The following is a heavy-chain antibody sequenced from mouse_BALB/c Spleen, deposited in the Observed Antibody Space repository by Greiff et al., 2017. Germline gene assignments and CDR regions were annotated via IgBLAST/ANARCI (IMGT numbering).Heavy chain of an antibody. Sequence: VQLQQSGAELVRSGASVKLSCTASGFNIKDYYMHWVKQRPEQGLEWIGWIDPENGDTEYAPKFQGKATMTADTSSNTAYLQLSSLTSEDTAVYYCNALIYYGYDGFAYWGQGTLVTVSA. CDR1: GFNIKDYY. D-gene: IGHD2-2*01. J-gene: IGHJ3*01. CDR2: IDPENGDT. V-gene: IGHV14-4*02. CDR3: NALIYYGYDGFAY.